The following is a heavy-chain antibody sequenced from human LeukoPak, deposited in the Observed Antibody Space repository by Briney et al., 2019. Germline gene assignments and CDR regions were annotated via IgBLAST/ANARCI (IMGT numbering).Heavy chain of an antibody. Sequence: GASVKVSCKASGYTFTGYYMHWVRQAPGQGLEWMGWINPNSGGTKYAQKFQGRVTMTRDTSISSAYMELSSLRSEDTAVDFCARGDPVAAADTLDAFDIWGQGTMVTVSS. J-gene: IGHJ3*02. CDR1: GYTFTGYY. CDR2: INPNSGGT. V-gene: IGHV1-2*02. D-gene: IGHD6-13*01. CDR3: ARGDPVAAADTLDAFDI.